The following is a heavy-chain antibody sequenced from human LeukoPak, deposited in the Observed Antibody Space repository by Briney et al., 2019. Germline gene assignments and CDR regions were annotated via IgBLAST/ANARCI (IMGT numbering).Heavy chain of an antibody. CDR1: GFTFSSYS. D-gene: IGHD5-18*01. CDR3: AKDFDTAMANNWFDP. V-gene: IGHV3-21*04. J-gene: IGHJ5*02. CDR2: ISSSSSYI. Sequence: GGSLRLSCAASGFTFSSYSMNWVRQAPGKGLEWVSFISSSSSYIYYADSVKGRFTISRDNSKNTLYLQMNSLRAEDTAVYYCAKDFDTAMANNWFDPWGQGTLVTVSS.